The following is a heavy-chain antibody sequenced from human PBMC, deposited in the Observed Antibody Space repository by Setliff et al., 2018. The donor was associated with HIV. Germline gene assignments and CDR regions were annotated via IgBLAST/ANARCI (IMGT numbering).Heavy chain of an antibody. CDR3: ASGRVRQSRKFGGVIVLPPFDY. CDR2: IYHSGST. D-gene: IGHD3-16*02. Sequence: SETLSLTCTVSGGSISDSYFYWSWIRQHPGKALEWIGYIYHSGSTLYNPSLKSRLIMSVDTSKSQFSLRLSSVTAADTAVYYCASGRVRQSRKFGGVIVLPPFDYWGQGTLVTVSS. CDR1: GGSISDSYFY. J-gene: IGHJ4*02. V-gene: IGHV4-31*03.